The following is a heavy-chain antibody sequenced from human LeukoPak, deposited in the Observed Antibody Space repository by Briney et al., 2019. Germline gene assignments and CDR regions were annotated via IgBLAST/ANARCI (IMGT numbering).Heavy chain of an antibody. CDR3: TTANTRGYGWGGPDY. D-gene: IGHD5-12*01. Sequence: PSETLSLTCAVYGGSFSDYYWSWIRQPPGKGLEWIGEIDHSGSTNYNPSLKSRVTISADTSKNQFSLKLTSVTAADTAVYYYTTANTRGYGWGGPDYWGQGTLVTVSS. V-gene: IGHV4-34*01. CDR1: GGSFSDYY. J-gene: IGHJ4*02. CDR2: IDHSGST.